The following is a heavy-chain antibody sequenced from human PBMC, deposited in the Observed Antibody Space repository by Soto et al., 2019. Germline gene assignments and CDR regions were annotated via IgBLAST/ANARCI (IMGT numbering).Heavy chain of an antibody. CDR3: ARAPFIPPPSHYYYAMDV. V-gene: IGHV1-3*01. J-gene: IGHJ6*02. D-gene: IGHD3-16*01. Sequence: QAQLVQSGAEVKKPGASVKVSCRASGYTFTNYAMHWVRQAPGQRLEWIGWINSVNGDTRYSQNFQGRVTITRDTSASTAYMEMSSLTYEDTAIYFCARAPFIPPPSHYYYAMDVWSQGTTVTVSS. CDR1: GYTFTNYA. CDR2: INSVNGDT.